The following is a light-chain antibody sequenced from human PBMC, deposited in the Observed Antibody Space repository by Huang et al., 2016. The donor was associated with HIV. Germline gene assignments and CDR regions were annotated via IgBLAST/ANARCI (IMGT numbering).Light chain of an antibody. CDR2: GAS. CDR3: QQYGSSPPYT. CDR1: QSISSTF. V-gene: IGKV3-20*01. J-gene: IGKJ2*01. Sequence: EIVLTQSPGTLSLSPGERATLSCRASQSISSTFLAWYQQKPGQAPRLLIYGASSRATGIPDRFGGSGSGTDFTLTISRLEPEDFAMYDCQQYGSSPPYTFGQGTKLEIK.